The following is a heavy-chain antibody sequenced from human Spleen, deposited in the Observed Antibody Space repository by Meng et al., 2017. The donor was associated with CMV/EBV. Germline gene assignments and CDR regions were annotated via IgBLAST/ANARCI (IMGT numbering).Heavy chain of an antibody. CDR1: GYTFTGYY. D-gene: IGHD6-13*01. CDR2: INPNSGGT. J-gene: IGHJ4*02. Sequence: ASVKVSCKASGYTFTGYYMHWVRQAPGQGLEWMGWINPNSGGTNYAQKFQGRVTMTRDTSISTAYMELSRLRSDDTAVYYCARSYVAVAVPTYWGQGTLVTVSS. V-gene: IGHV1-2*02. CDR3: ARSYVAVAVPTY.